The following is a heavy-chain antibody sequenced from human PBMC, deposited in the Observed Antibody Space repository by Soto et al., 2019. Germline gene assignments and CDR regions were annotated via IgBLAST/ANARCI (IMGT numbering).Heavy chain of an antibody. CDR1: GGSFGSVA. Sequence: QVHLLQSGAEVKKPGSSVKVSCKASGGSFGSVAFNWVRQAPGQGLEWMGGIIPIFGAPTYAQRFQGRVTLSADKSTTSVVMELNSLRSEDTAFYYCANMRMGVGGTAPYSYDMDVWGQGTTVIVSS. CDR3: ANMRMGVGGTAPYSYDMDV. V-gene: IGHV1-69*06. J-gene: IGHJ6*02. CDR2: IIPIFGAP. D-gene: IGHD6-19*01.